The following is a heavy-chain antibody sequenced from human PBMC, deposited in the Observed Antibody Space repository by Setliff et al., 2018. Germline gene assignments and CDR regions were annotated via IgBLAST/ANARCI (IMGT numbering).Heavy chain of an antibody. V-gene: IGHV1-69*05. CDR1: GGTFSSYG. CDR3: AREGVDTRSSTDYRYYMDV. J-gene: IGHJ6*03. CDR2: TIPNFGTT. Sequence: SVKVSCKASGGTFSSYGISWVRQAPGQGLEWLGGTIPNFGTTNYAQEFQGRVTIITDESTSTAYMELSSLRFEDTAVYYCAREGVDTRSSTDYRYYMDVWGKGTTVTVA. D-gene: IGHD5-18*01.